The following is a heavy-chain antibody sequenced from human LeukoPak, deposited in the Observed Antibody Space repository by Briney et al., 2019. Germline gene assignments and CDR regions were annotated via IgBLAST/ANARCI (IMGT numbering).Heavy chain of an antibody. V-gene: IGHV4-39*07. CDR2: IYYGENT. CDR3: ARDRNSGSYHFDY. J-gene: IGHJ4*02. D-gene: IGHD1-26*01. Sequence: SETLSLTCTVSGGSISSGPYYWGWIRQPPGKGLEWIGNIYYGENTYYNPSLKSRVTISVDTSKNQFSLKLSSVTAADTAVYYCARDRNSGSYHFDYWGQGTLVTVSS. CDR1: GGSISSGPYY.